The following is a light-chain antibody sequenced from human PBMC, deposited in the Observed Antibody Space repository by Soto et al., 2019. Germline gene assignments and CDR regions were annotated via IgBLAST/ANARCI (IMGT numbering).Light chain of an antibody. Sequence: DIPMTQSPSSLSASVGDRVTITCRASQGISNYLAWYQQKPGKVPKLLIYGASTLQSGVPSRCSGSGSGTDFTLTISSLQPEDVATYYCQKYNSAPKTFGQGTKVQIK. CDR1: QGISNY. CDR2: GAS. V-gene: IGKV1-27*01. CDR3: QKYNSAPKT. J-gene: IGKJ1*01.